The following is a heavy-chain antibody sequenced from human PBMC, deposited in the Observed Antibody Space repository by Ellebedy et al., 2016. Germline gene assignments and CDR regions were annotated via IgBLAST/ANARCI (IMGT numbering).Heavy chain of an antibody. CDR1: GFTFSKYG. J-gene: IGHJ6*02. CDR2: ISYDGTDI. V-gene: IGHV3-30*18. D-gene: IGHD3-10*01. Sequence: GESLKISXAASGFTFSKYGMHWVRQAPGRGLEWVAVISYDGTDIHYGDSVKGRFALSRDNSKNTMYLQMNSLRADDTAFYYCAKDRYGSGYGMDVWGQGTTVTVSS. CDR3: AKDRYGSGYGMDV.